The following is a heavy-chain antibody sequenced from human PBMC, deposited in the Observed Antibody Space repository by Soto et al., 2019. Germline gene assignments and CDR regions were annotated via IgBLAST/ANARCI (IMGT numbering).Heavy chain of an antibody. CDR3: ARGGAAGAINWFDP. J-gene: IGHJ5*02. D-gene: IGHD6-13*01. Sequence: SETLSLTCSVSGDSITSYYWIWIRQPPGKGLEWIGYIFYIGSTNYNPSLNSRVTISVDTSSNQISLTLTSLTAADTAVYYCARGGAAGAINWFDPWGQGTLVTVSS. CDR2: IFYIGST. CDR1: GDSITSYY. V-gene: IGHV4-59*01.